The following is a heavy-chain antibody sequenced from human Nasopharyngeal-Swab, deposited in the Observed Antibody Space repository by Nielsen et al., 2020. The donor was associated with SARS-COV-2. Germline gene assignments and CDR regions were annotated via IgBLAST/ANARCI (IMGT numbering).Heavy chain of an antibody. Sequence: WIRQPPGKGLEWIGFIYYSGNTNYNPSLKSRVTMSVDTSKNQFSLRLSFVTAADTAMYYCARGNGGSSGFDPWGQGTLVTVSS. V-gene: IGHV4-59*01. J-gene: IGHJ5*02. D-gene: IGHD3-22*01. CDR2: IYYSGNT. CDR3: ARGNGGSSGFDP.